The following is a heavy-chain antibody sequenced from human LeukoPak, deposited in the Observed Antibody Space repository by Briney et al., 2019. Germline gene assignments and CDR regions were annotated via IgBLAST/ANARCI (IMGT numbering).Heavy chain of an antibody. CDR2: IYYSGST. V-gene: IGHV4-59*08. D-gene: IGHD2-2*01. CDR3: ARFGWGSSTWSNAYSYDPIDY. J-gene: IGHJ4*02. CDR1: GGSISSYY. Sequence: SETLSLTCTVSGGSISSYYWNWIRQPPGKGLEWIGYIYYSGSTNYNPSLKSRVTISVDTSKNQFSLKLSSVTAADTAVYYCARFGWGSSTWSNAYSYDPIDYWGQGTLVTVSS.